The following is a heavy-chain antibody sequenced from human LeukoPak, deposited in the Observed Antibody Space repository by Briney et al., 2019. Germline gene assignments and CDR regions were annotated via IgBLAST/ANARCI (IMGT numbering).Heavy chain of an antibody. J-gene: IGHJ4*02. Sequence: GGSPRLSCATSGFTFSTYGMHWVRQAPGKGLEWVAFIRFDGSNVGSSVYYADSVKGRFTISRDNSKDTLYLQMNSLRAEDTAVYYCAKGTVDGGQYYYDSSGGQGTLVTVSS. D-gene: IGHD3-22*01. CDR2: IRFDGSNVGSSV. CDR3: AKGTVDGGQYYYDSS. V-gene: IGHV3-30*02. CDR1: GFTFSTYG.